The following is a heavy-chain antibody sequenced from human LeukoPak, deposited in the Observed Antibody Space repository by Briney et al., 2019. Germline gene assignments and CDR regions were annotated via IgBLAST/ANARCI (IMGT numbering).Heavy chain of an antibody. J-gene: IGHJ4*02. Sequence: GGSLRLSCAASGFTFSSYSMDWVRQAPGTGLEWVSYISSSSSTIYYADSVKGRFTISRDSAKNSLYLQMNSLRVEDTAVYYCARHSGSGSYSPPDWGQGTLVTVSS. CDR3: ARHSGSGSYSPPD. CDR1: GFTFSSYS. D-gene: IGHD3-10*01. V-gene: IGHV3-48*04. CDR2: ISSSSSTI.